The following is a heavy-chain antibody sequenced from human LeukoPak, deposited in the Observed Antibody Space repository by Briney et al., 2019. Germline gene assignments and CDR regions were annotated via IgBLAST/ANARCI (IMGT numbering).Heavy chain of an antibody. CDR1: GFTFSSYG. CDR2: ISYDGSNK. J-gene: IGHJ4*02. V-gene: IGHV3-30*03. CDR3: ARDRRELGEDY. Sequence: GGSLRLSCAASGFTFSSYGMHWVRQAPGKGLEWVAVISYDGSNKYYADSVKGRFTISRDNAKNSLYLQMNSLRAEDTAVYYCARDRRELGEDYWGQGTLVTVSS. D-gene: IGHD1-26*01.